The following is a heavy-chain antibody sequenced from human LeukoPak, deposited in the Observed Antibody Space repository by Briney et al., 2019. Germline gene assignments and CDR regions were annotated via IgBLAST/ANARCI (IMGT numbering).Heavy chain of an antibody. CDR1: GFTFSSYG. CDR2: IWYDGSNK. Sequence: GGSLRLSCAAAGFTFSSYGMHWVRQAPGKGLEWVAVIWYDGSNKYYADSVKGRFTISRDNSKNTLYLQMNSLRAEDTAVYYCARDSYGMDVWGQGTTVTVSS. J-gene: IGHJ6*02. V-gene: IGHV3-33*01. CDR3: ARDSYGMDV.